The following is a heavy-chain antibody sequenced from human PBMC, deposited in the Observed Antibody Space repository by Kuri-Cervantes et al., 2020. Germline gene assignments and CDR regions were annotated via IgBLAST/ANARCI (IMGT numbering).Heavy chain of an antibody. Sequence: GESLKISCAASGLTFSSYAMSWVRQAPGKGLEWVSAIRGSGGSTYYADSVKGRFTISRDNSKNTLYLQMNSLRAEDTAVYYCAKVVGFDYWGQGTLVTVSS. CDR3: AKVVGFDY. D-gene: IGHD2-15*01. V-gene: IGHV3-23*01. J-gene: IGHJ4*02. CDR2: IRGSGGST. CDR1: GLTFSSYA.